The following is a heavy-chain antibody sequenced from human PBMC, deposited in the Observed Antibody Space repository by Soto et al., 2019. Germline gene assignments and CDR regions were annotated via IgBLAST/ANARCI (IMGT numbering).Heavy chain of an antibody. V-gene: IGHV1-69*08. J-gene: IGHJ6*02. D-gene: IGHD3-10*01. CDR2: IIPLLNIP. CDR3: ARDRGLVSAVGGKMVNHYGLDV. Sequence: QVQLVQSGAEVKKPGSSVKVSCKASGGTFSRNTISWVRQAPGQGLEWMGRIIPLLNIPNYAQNFQGRVMMTADRCTSTVDMEVSSLKSEDTAVYYCARDRGLVSAVGGKMVNHYGLDVWGQGTTVTVSS. CDR1: GGTFSRNT.